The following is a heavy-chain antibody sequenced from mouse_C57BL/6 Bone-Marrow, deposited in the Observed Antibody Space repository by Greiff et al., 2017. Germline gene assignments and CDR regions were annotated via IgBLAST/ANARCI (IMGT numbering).Heavy chain of an antibody. J-gene: IGHJ2*01. D-gene: IGHD1-1*01. CDR3: TRHGSFYYFDY. Sequence: EVKVVESGGGLVQPGGSMKLSCAASGFTFSDAWMDWVRQSPEKGLEWVAEIRNKANNHATYYAESVKGRFTISRDDSKSSVSLQMNSLRAEDTGIYYWTRHGSFYYFDYWGQGTTLTVSS. V-gene: IGHV6-6*01. CDR2: IRNKANNHAT. CDR1: GFTFSDAW.